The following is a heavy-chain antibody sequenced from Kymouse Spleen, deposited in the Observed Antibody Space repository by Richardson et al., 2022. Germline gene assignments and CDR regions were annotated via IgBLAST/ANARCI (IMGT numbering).Heavy chain of an antibody. CDR2: IKSKTDGGTT. D-gene: IGHD2-2*02. CDR1: GFTFSNAW. CDR3: TTGDIVVVPALGGMDV. V-gene: IGHV3-15*01. Sequence: EVQLVESGGGLVKPGGSLRLSCAASGFTFSNAWMSWVRQAPGKGLEWVGRIKSKTDGGTTDYAAPVKGRFTISRDDSKNTLYLQMNSLKTEDTAVYYCTTGDIVVVPALGGMDVWGQGTTVTVSS. J-gene: IGHJ6*02.